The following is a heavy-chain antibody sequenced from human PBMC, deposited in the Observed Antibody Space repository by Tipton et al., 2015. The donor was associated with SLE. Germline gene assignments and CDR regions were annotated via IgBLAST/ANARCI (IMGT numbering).Heavy chain of an antibody. CDR1: GGSFSGYY. J-gene: IGHJ3*02. V-gene: IGHV4-34*01. Sequence: TLSLTCAVYGGSFSGYYWSWIRQPPGKGLEWIGEINHSGSINYNPSLKSRVTISVDTSKNQFSLKLSSVTAADTAVYYCARRYCTSTTCQAFDIWGQVTMVTVSS. CDR3: ARRYCTSTTCQAFDI. D-gene: IGHD2-2*01. CDR2: INHSGSI.